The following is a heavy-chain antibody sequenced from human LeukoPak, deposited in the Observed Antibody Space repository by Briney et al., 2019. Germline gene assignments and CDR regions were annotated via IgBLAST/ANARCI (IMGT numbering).Heavy chain of an antibody. CDR1: GFIFSNYW. CDR3: AKGGLRVTDY. J-gene: IGHJ4*02. Sequence: GGSLRLSCAASGFIFSNYWMHWVRQAPGKGLVWVSRVNNDGSSTTYADSVKGRFTISRDSAKNTLYLQMNSVRAEDTAVYYCAKGGLRVTDYWGQGTLVTVSS. V-gene: IGHV3-74*03. D-gene: IGHD5/OR15-5a*01. CDR2: VNNDGSST.